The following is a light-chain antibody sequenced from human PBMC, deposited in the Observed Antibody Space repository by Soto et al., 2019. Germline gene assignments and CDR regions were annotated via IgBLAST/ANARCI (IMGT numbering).Light chain of an antibody. Sequence: QSALTQPASVSGSPGQSITISCTGTSSDVGGYNYVSWYQQHPGKAPKLMIYDVSNRPSGVSNRFSGSKSGNTASLTISGLXAEDEADYYCSSYTSSSTPVVFGTGTKVTVL. CDR3: SSYTSSSTPVV. CDR2: DVS. CDR1: SSDVGGYNY. V-gene: IGLV2-14*01. J-gene: IGLJ1*01.